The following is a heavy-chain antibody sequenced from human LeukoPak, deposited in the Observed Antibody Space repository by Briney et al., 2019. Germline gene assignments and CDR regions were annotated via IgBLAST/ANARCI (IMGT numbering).Heavy chain of an antibody. CDR2: IIPIFGTA. CDR1: GGTFSNYA. V-gene: IGHV1-69*13. Sequence: SVKVSCKASGGTFSNYAISWVRKAPGQGLEWMGGIIPIFGTANYAQKFQGRVTITADESTSTAYMELSSLRSEDTAVYYCARPDHYYYYYYMDVWGKGTTVTVSS. J-gene: IGHJ6*03. CDR3: ARPDHYYYYYYMDV.